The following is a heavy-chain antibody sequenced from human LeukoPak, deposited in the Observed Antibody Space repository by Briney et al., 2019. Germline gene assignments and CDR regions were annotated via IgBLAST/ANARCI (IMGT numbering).Heavy chain of an antibody. CDR2: IYYSGST. Sequence: PSETLSLTCTVSGGSISSYYWSWIRQPPGKGLEWIGYIYYSGSTNYNPSLKSRVTISVDTSKNQFSLRLSSMTAADTAVYYCARVTGYVMEDYFDYWGQGTLVTVSS. J-gene: IGHJ4*02. V-gene: IGHV4-59*01. CDR3: ARVTGYVMEDYFDY. CDR1: GGSISSYY. D-gene: IGHD6-13*01.